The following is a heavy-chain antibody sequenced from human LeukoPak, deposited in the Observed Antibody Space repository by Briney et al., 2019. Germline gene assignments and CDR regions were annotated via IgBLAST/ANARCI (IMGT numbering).Heavy chain of an antibody. Sequence: PGGSLRLSCAASGFTFSSYSMNWVRQAPGKGLEWVSSISSSSSYIYYADSVKGRFTISRDNAKNSLYLQMNSLRAEGTAVYYCARGYCSGGSCYSLSYYYGMDVWGQGTTVTVSS. V-gene: IGHV3-21*01. CDR1: GFTFSSYS. CDR3: ARGYCSGGSCYSLSYYYGMDV. J-gene: IGHJ6*02. CDR2: ISSSSSYI. D-gene: IGHD2-15*01.